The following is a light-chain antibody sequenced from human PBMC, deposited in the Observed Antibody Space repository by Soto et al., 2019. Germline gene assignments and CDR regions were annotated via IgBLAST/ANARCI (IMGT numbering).Light chain of an antibody. CDR2: DAS. Sequence: DIQMTQSPSTLSASVGDRVTFTFRASQNIHSSLAWYHQKPGKAPNLLIYDASSLESWVPSRFSGSGSGTEFTLAISSLQPDDLATYYCQQYYRYPITFGQGTRLEIK. CDR3: QQYYRYPIT. V-gene: IGKV1-5*01. CDR1: QNIHSS. J-gene: IGKJ5*01.